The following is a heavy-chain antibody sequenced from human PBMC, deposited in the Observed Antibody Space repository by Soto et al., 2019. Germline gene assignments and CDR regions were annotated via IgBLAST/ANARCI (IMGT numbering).Heavy chain of an antibody. D-gene: IGHD3-22*01. V-gene: IGHV4-59*01. CDR1: GGSISSYY. Sequence: SETLSLTCTVSGGSISSYYWSWIRQPPGKGLEWIGYIYYSGSTNYNPSLKSRVTISVDTSKNQFSLKLSSVTAADTAVYYCAAGGGDSSGYYYWGFDYWGQGTLVTVS. CDR2: IYYSGST. J-gene: IGHJ4*02. CDR3: AAGGGDSSGYYYWGFDY.